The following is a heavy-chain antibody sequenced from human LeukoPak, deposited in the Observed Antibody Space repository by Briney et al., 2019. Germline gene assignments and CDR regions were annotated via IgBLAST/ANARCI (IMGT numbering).Heavy chain of an antibody. Sequence: KPSETLSLTCSVAGGSTSNYYWSWIRPPPGRGLEWTGYIYYSARTNPNTSLKGRVNIFVDPSKNQFSLRLRAVTAADTAVYYCARHRAYSYSSPFDIWGQGTMVSVSS. J-gene: IGHJ3*02. CDR2: IYYSART. CDR1: GGSTSNYY. V-gene: IGHV4-59*08. CDR3: ARHRAYSYSSPFDI. D-gene: IGHD6-6*01.